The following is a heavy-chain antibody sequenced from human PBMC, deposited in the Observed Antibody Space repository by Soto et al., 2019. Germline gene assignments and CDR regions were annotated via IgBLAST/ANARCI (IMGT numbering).Heavy chain of an antibody. D-gene: IGHD1-7*01. CDR1: AVCLSSRPDY. Sequence: EPQSVAGTDTAVCLSSRPDYWGWIRQPPGKGLEWIGSFYYSGSTYNNPSLRSRVSMSIDTSKDQFSLKLKYVTAADTALYSCPTQRTSVVRQAYFDVRGPGSLVTISS. CDR2: FYYSGST. J-gene: IGHJ4*02. V-gene: IGHV4-39*01. CDR3: PTQRTSVVRQAYFDV.